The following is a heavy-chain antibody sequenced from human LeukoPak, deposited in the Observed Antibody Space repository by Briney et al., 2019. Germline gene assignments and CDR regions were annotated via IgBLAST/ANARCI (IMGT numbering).Heavy chain of an antibody. D-gene: IGHD6-19*01. Sequence: GGSLRLSCAASGFTFSSYGMHWVRQAPGKGLEWVAVIWYDGSNKYYADSVKGRFTISRDNSKNTLYLQMNSLRAEDTAVYYCAKGGDIAVAGIDYWGQGTLVTVSS. V-gene: IGHV3-33*06. CDR3: AKGGDIAVAGIDY. J-gene: IGHJ4*02. CDR2: IWYDGSNK. CDR1: GFTFSSYG.